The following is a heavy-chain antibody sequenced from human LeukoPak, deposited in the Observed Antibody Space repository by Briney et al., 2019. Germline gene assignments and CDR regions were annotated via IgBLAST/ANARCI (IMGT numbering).Heavy chain of an antibody. CDR2: ISAYNGNT. D-gene: IGHD6-19*01. CDR1: GSTFTSYG. CDR3: ARERQWLATSPFDY. Sequence: ASVKVSCKASGSTFTSYGISWVRQAPGQGLEWMGWISAYNGNTNYAQKLQGRVTMTTDTSTSTAYMELRSLRSDDTAVYYCARERQWLATSPFDYWGQGTLVTVSS. V-gene: IGHV1-18*01. J-gene: IGHJ4*02.